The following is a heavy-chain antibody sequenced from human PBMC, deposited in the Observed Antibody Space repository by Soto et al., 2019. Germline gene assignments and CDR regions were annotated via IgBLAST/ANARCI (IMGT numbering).Heavy chain of an antibody. J-gene: IGHJ6*02. D-gene: IGHD2-2*01. Sequence: QVQVVQSGAEVRNPGSSVTVSCKASGGTFTNYAISWVRQAPGQGLEWVGGIIPMYGSPAYGQNFRGRVTITEDRSTSTAYLHLSSLSSEDSAVYYCARGTRDCTITSCHSPQGYFRHDMDVWGPGTTVTVSS. CDR1: GGTFTNYA. CDR2: IIPMYGSP. CDR3: ARGTRDCTITSCHSPQGYFRHDMDV. V-gene: IGHV1-69*06.